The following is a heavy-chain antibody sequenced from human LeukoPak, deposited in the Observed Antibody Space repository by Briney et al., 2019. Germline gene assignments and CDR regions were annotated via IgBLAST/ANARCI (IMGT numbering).Heavy chain of an antibody. J-gene: IGHJ5*02. CDR1: GGSISSYY. D-gene: IGHD6-6*01. V-gene: IGHV4-59*01. CDR3: ARWSSSWSSPFDP. CDR2: IYYSGST. Sequence: SETLSLTCTVSGGSISSYYWSWIRQPPGKGLEWIGYIYYSGSTKYNPSLKSRVTISVDTSKDQFSLELNSVTAADTAVYYCARWSSSWSSPFDPWGQGTLVTVSS.